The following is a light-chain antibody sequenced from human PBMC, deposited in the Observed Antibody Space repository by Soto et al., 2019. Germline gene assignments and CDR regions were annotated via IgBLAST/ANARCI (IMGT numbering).Light chain of an antibody. CDR3: QQYGGSPSIT. CDR1: QSVSSNY. J-gene: IGKJ5*01. CDR2: GAS. Sequence: EIVLTQSPGTLSVSPGGRVTLSCRASQSVSSNYLGWDQQKPGQAPSLLIYGASRRATGIPDRFSGRGSGTDFTLTISRLQPEDYAVYFCQQYGGSPSITFGQGTRLEVE. V-gene: IGKV3-20*01.